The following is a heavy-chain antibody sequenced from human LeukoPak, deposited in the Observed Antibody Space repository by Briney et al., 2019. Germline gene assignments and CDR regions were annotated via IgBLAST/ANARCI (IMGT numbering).Heavy chain of an antibody. CDR3: AREFSNYDILTGYYPGLDY. CDR1: GFTFSSYS. V-gene: IGHV3-21*01. Sequence: GGSLRLSCAASGFTFSSYSMNWVRQAPGKGLEWVSSISSSDTYIYHADSVKGRFTISRDNAKNSLYLQMNSLRVEDTAVYYCAREFSNYDILTGYYPGLDYWGQGTLVTVSS. D-gene: IGHD3-9*01. J-gene: IGHJ4*02. CDR2: ISSSDTYI.